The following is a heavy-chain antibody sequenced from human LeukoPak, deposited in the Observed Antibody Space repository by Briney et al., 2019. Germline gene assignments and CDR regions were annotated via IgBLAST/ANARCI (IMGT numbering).Heavy chain of an antibody. J-gene: IGHJ4*02. V-gene: IGHV3-21*01. CDR2: ISTSSSYI. CDR3: ARDRDPYFDYLWGSYRPSYFDD. D-gene: IGHD3-16*02. Sequence: GGSLRLSCAASGFTFSSYAMSWVRQAPGKGLEWVSAISTSSSYIYYADSVKGRFTISRDNTKNSLYLQMNSLRAEDTAVYYCARDRDPYFDYLWGSYRPSYFDDWGQGTLVTVSS. CDR1: GFTFSSYA.